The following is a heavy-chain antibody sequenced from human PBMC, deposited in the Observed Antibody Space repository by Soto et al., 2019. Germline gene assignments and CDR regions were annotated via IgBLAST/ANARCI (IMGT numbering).Heavy chain of an antibody. Sequence: EVQLVGSGGGLVQPGGSLRLSCAASGFTFSTYWMSWVRQAPGKGLEWVANIKEDGSEKYYVDSVEGRFTISRDNAKNSLYLQMTSVRAEDTALYYCARGWGYFDSSGFPYLYAMDVWGQGTTVTVSS. D-gene: IGHD3-22*01. J-gene: IGHJ6*02. V-gene: IGHV3-7*01. CDR3: ARGWGYFDSSGFPYLYAMDV. CDR1: GFTFSTYW. CDR2: IKEDGSEK.